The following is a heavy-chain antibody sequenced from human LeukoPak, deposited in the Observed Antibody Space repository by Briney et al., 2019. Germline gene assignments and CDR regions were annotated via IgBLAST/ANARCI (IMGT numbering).Heavy chain of an antibody. CDR2: IIPIFGTA. CDR3: ARVVDDYGGNFDPSFDY. J-gene: IGHJ4*02. Sequence: GSSVKVSCKASGGTFSSYAISWVRQAPGQGLEWMGGIIPIFGTANYAQKFQGRVTITADESTSTAYMELSSLRSEDTAVYYCARVVDDYGGNFDPSFDYWGQGTLVTVSS. D-gene: IGHD4-23*01. V-gene: IGHV1-69*01. CDR1: GGTFSSYA.